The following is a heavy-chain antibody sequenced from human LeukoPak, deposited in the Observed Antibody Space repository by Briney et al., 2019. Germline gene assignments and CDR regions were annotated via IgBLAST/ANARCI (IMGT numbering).Heavy chain of an antibody. CDR2: ITSIFGTA. Sequence: SVKVSCKASGGTFRSYAISWVRQALGQGLEWMGGITSIFGTANYAQKFQGRVTITAVESTSTAYMELSSLRSEDTAVYYCARGSGYSYDFDYWGQGTLVTVSS. D-gene: IGHD5-18*01. CDR1: GGTFRSYA. V-gene: IGHV1-69*13. J-gene: IGHJ4*02. CDR3: ARGSGYSYDFDY.